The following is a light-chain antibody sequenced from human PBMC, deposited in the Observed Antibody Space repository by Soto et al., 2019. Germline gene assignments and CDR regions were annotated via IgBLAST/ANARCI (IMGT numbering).Light chain of an antibody. Sequence: QSLLTQPPSVCGAPGQRFTISCTGSSSNIGAGYDVHWYQQLPGTAPKLLIYINRNRPSGVPDRFSGSKSGTSASLAITGLQAEDEADYYCQSYDSSLSGYVFGTGTKVTVL. CDR1: SSNIGAGYD. CDR2: INR. V-gene: IGLV1-40*01. J-gene: IGLJ1*01. CDR3: QSYDSSLSGYV.